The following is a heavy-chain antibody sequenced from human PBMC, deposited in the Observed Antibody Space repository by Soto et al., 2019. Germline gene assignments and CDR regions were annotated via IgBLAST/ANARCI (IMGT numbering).Heavy chain of an antibody. CDR3: AKARVRIVGANSFDY. CDR1: VFTFSNYG. V-gene: IGHV3-30*18. J-gene: IGHJ4*02. Sequence: WGSLRIACVSSVFTFSNYGMHWVRQPPGKGLEWVALISDDGDKRYYADSVRGRLIISRDNSKDTLYLQMNSLGPDDTAVYFCAKARVRIVGANSFDYWGQGTTVTVSS. D-gene: IGHD1-26*01. CDR2: ISDDGDKR.